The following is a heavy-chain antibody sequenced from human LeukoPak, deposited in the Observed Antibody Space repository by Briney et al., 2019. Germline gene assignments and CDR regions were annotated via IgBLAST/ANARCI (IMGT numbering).Heavy chain of an antibody. V-gene: IGHV1-18*01. Sequence: ASVKVSCKASGYTFTSYGISWVRQAPGQGLEWMGWISAYNGNTNYAQKLQGRVTMTTDTSTSTACMELRSLRSDDTAVYYCARGARRITIFGVPIGDWFDPWGQGTLVTVSS. CDR1: GYTFTSYG. J-gene: IGHJ5*02. D-gene: IGHD3-3*01. CDR3: ARGARRITIFGVPIGDWFDP. CDR2: ISAYNGNT.